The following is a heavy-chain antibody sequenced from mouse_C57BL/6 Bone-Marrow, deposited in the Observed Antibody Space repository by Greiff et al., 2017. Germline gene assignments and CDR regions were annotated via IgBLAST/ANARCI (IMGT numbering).Heavy chain of an antibody. J-gene: IGHJ2*01. CDR3: VRQLGRYYFGY. D-gene: IGHD4-1*01. CDR1: GFSFNTYA. CDR2: IRSKSNNYAT. V-gene: IGHV10-1*01. Sequence: EVQLVESGGGLVQPKGSLKLSCAASGFSFNTYAMNWVRQAPGKGFEWVARIRSKSNNYATYYADSVKDRFTISRDDSDSMLYLQMNNLKTEDTAMYDCVRQLGRYYFGYWGQGTTLTVSS.